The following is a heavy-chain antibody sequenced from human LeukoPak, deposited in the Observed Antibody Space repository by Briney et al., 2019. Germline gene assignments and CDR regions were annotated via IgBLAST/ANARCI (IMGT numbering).Heavy chain of an antibody. Sequence: ASVKVSCKASGYTFTSYGISWVRQAPGQGLEWMGWISAYNGNTNYAQKLQGRVTMTTDTSTCTAYMELRSLRSDDTAVYYCARAYYYDSSGYYSDYWGQGTLVTVSS. D-gene: IGHD3-22*01. CDR1: GYTFTSYG. CDR2: ISAYNGNT. CDR3: ARAYYYDSSGYYSDY. J-gene: IGHJ4*02. V-gene: IGHV1-18*01.